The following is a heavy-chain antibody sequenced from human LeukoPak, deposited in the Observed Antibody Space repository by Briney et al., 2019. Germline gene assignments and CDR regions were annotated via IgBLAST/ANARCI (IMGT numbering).Heavy chain of an antibody. Sequence: GSLRLSCAASGFTFSSFGMHWVRQAPGKGLGWVAFIRYDGSNKYYADSVKGRFTISRDNSKNVLYLQMNSLRAEDTAVYYCASCKLLLRSDWFDPWGQGTLVTVSS. CDR2: IRYDGSNK. J-gene: IGHJ5*02. CDR3: ASCKLLLRSDWFDP. CDR1: GFTFSSFG. D-gene: IGHD2-15*01. V-gene: IGHV3-30*02.